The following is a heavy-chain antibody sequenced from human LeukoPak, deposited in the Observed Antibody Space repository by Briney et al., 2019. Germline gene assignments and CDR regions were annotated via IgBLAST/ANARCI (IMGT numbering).Heavy chain of an antibody. CDR1: GYTFTGYY. J-gene: IGHJ4*02. CDR3: AAANYYGSDYNDY. V-gene: IGHV1-2*02. CDR2: INPNNSAT. D-gene: IGHD3-10*01. Sequence: ASVKVSCKASGYTFTGYYMHWVRQAAGQGLEWMGWINPNNSATKYAQRFQGRFTMTRDTSISTVYMELSRLRSDDTAVYYCAAANYYGSDYNDYWGQGTLVTVSS.